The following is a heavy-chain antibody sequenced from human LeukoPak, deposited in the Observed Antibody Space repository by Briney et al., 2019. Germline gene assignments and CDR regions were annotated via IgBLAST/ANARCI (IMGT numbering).Heavy chain of an antibody. CDR2: IYYSGTT. D-gene: IGHD3-16*01. CDR1: AGSLSSSSYY. J-gene: IGHJ4*02. V-gene: IGHV4-39*07. Sequence: PSETLSLTCTVSAGSLSSSSYYWGWLRQPPGRGLEWFGSIYYSGTTYYNPSLKSRVTISVDTSRNQFSLKLSSVTAADTAVYYCASKDPYVAFDYWGQGTLVTVSS. CDR3: ASKDPYVAFDY.